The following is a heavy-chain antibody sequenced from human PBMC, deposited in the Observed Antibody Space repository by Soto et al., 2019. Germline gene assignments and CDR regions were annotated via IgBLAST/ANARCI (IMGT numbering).Heavy chain of an antibody. CDR2: IFSNDEK. Sequence: SGPTGVNPTETLTLTCTVSGFSLSNARMGVSWIRQPPGKALEWLAHIFSNDEKSYSTSMKSRLTISKDTSKSQVVLTMTNMDPVDTATYYCARINYGGNPGGMDVWGQGTTVTVSS. CDR3: ARINYGGNPGGMDV. D-gene: IGHD4-17*01. J-gene: IGHJ6*02. CDR1: GFSLSNARMG. V-gene: IGHV2-26*01.